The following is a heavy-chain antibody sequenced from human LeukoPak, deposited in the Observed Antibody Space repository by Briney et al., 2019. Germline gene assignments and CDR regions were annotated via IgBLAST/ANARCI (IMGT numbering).Heavy chain of an antibody. J-gene: IGHJ4*02. CDR3: ATSRDGYNYSLDY. Sequence: SETLSLTCAVYGGSFSGYYWSWIRQPPGKGLEWIGEINHSGSTNYNPSLKSRVTISVDTSKNQFSLKLSSVTAADTAVYYCATSRDGYNYSLDYWGQGTLLTVSS. CDR2: INHSGST. V-gene: IGHV4-34*01. CDR1: GGSFSGYY. D-gene: IGHD5-24*01.